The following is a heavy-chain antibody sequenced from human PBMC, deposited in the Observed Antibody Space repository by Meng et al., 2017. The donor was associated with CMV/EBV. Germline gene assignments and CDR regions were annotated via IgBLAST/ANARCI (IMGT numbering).Heavy chain of an antibody. J-gene: IGHJ6*02. V-gene: IGHV3-49*04. CDR2: IRSKAYGGTT. D-gene: IGHD2-2*01. CDR3: TRGVVPAATHYYYYYGMDV. Sequence: GESLKISCTASGFTFGDYAMSWVRQAPGKGLEWVGFIRSKAYGGTTEYAASVKGRFTISRDDSKSIDYLQMNSLKTEDTAVYYCTRGVVPAATHYYYYYGMDVWGQGTTVTVSS. CDR1: GFTFGDYA.